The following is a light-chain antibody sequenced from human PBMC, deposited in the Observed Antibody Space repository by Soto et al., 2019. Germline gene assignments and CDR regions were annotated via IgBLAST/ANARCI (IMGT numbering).Light chain of an antibody. Sequence: QSALTQPASVSGSPGQSITISCTGTSSDVGGYNYVSWYQQHPGKAPKLMIYEVSNRPSGVSNRFSGSKSGNTASLTISGLQAEDEADYYCSSYTGNNSYVFGTGTQLTVL. J-gene: IGLJ1*01. CDR1: SSDVGGYNY. CDR3: SSYTGNNSYV. CDR2: EVS. V-gene: IGLV2-14*01.